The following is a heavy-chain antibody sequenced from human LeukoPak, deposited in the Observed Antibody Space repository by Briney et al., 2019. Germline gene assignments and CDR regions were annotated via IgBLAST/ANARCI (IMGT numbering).Heavy chain of an antibody. V-gene: IGHV3-23*01. CDR2: ISGSGGCT. D-gene: IGHD5-12*01. Sequence: GGSLRLSCAASGFTFSSYAMSWVRQAPGKGLEWVSAISGSGGCTYYADSVKGRFTISRDNSKNTLYLQMNSLRAEDTVVYYCAKTERYSGYDFLAYFDYWGQGTLVTVSS. CDR1: GFTFSSYA. J-gene: IGHJ4*02. CDR3: AKTERYSGYDFLAYFDY.